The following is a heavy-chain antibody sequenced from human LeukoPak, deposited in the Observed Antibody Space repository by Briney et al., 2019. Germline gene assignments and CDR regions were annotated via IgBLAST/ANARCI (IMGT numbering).Heavy chain of an antibody. J-gene: IGHJ4*02. CDR1: GFTFSSYA. V-gene: IGHV3-23*01. Sequence: PGGSLRLSGAASGFTFSSYAMSWVRQAPGKGLEWVSTISGSGDYTYYADSVKGRFTISRDNSKNTLYLQMNSLRAEDTAVYYCAKRNKDDGDYGFDYWGQGTLVTVSS. CDR3: AKRNKDDGDYGFDY. CDR2: ISGSGDYT. D-gene: IGHD4-17*01.